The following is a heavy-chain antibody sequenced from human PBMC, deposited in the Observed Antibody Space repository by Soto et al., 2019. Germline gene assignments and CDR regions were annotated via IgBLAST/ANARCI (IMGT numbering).Heavy chain of an antibody. CDR3: ARDQYYYGSGSYPYYYYGMDV. D-gene: IGHD3-10*01. CDR1: GFTFSDYY. CDR2: ISSSGSTI. V-gene: IGHV3-11*01. Sequence: QVQLVESGGGLVKPGGSLRLSCAASGFTFSDYYMSWIRQAPGKGLEWVSYISSSGSTIYYADSVKGRFTISRDNAKNSVYLQMNSLIAEDTAVYYCARDQYYYGSGSYPYYYYGMDVWGQGTTVTVSS. J-gene: IGHJ6*02.